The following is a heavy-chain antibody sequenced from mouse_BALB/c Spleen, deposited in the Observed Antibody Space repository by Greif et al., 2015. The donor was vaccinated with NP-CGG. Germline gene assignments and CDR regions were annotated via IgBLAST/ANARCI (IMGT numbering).Heavy chain of an antibody. CDR2: IYPGGGYT. CDR1: GYTLTNYW. D-gene: IGHD2-4*01. V-gene: IGHV1-63*02. J-gene: IGHJ3*01. CDR3: ARDRDYDEKLFAY. Sequence: QVQLQQSGAELVRPGTSVKISCKASGYTLTNYWLGWVKQRPGHGLEWIGDIYPGGGYTNYNEKFKGKATLTADTSSSTAYMQLSSLTSEDSAVYFCARDRDYDEKLFAYWGQGTLVTVSA.